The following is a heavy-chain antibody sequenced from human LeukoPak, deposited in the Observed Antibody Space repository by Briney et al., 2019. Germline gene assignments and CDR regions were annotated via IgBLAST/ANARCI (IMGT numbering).Heavy chain of an antibody. D-gene: IGHD2-2*01. Sequence: GGSLRLSCAASGFTFSSYWMSWVRQAPGKGLEWVANIKQDGSEKYYVDSVKGRFTISRDKSKNTVYLQMNSLRVEDTAVYYCAKGQYCSSTSCFYNWFDPWGQGTLVTVSS. V-gene: IGHV3-7*03. CDR3: AKGQYCSSTSCFYNWFDP. CDR1: GFTFSSYW. J-gene: IGHJ5*02. CDR2: IKQDGSEK.